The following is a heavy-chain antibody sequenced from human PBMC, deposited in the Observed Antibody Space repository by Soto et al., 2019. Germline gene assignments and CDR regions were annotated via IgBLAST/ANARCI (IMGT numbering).Heavy chain of an antibody. Sequence: EVQLVESGGGLVKPGGSLRLSCAASGFTFSSYSMNWVRQAPGKGLEWVSSISSSSSYIYYADSVKGRFTISGDNAKNSLYLQMNSLRAEDTAVYYCARVGGYYYYYMDVWGKGTTVTVSS. CDR2: ISSSSSYI. D-gene: IGHD2-15*01. CDR1: GFTFSSYS. J-gene: IGHJ6*03. V-gene: IGHV3-21*01. CDR3: ARVGGYYYYYMDV.